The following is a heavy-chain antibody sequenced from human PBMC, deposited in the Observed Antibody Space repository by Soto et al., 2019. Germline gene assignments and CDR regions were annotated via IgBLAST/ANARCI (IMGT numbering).Heavy chain of an antibody. CDR1: GGSISSGGYY. Sequence: PSETLSLTCTVSGGSISSGGYYWSWIRPPPGKGLEWVGYIYYSGSTYYNPSLKSRVTISVDTSKNQFSLKLSSVTAADTAVYYCARGTYYYDSSGYFIWFDPWGQGTLVTVSS. V-gene: IGHV4-31*03. CDR2: IYYSGST. J-gene: IGHJ5*02. D-gene: IGHD3-22*01. CDR3: ARGTYYYDSSGYFIWFDP.